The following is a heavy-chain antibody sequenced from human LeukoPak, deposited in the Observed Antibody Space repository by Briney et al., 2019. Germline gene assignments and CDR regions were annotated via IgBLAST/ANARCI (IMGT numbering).Heavy chain of an antibody. Sequence: GGSLRLSCAASGFTFSDYYMSWIRQAPGKGLEWVSYISSSGSTRYYADSVKGRFTIARDNAKNSLYLQMNSLRAEDTAVYYCARDRARGVGKSSWFDPWGQGTLVTVSS. V-gene: IGHV3-11*04. CDR1: GFTFSDYY. CDR2: ISSSGSTR. CDR3: ARDRARGVGKSSWFDP. J-gene: IGHJ5*02. D-gene: IGHD3-10*01.